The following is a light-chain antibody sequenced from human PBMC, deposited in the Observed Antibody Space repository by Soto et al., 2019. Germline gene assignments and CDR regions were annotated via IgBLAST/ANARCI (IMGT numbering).Light chain of an antibody. J-gene: IGKJ1*01. Sequence: DIQMTQSPSTLSASVGDRVTITCRARQTISIWLAWYQQKPGKAPKLLIYDASILESGIPSRFSGSGSGTEFTLTISSLQPDDFATYYCQQYNSYRTFGQGTKVGIK. CDR3: QQYNSYRT. CDR1: QTISIW. CDR2: DAS. V-gene: IGKV1-5*01.